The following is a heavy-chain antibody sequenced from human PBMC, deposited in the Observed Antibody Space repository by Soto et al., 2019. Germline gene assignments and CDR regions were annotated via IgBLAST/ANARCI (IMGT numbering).Heavy chain of an antibody. CDR1: GFTFNNSA. CDR3: AKDHRGFKQPFEY. J-gene: IGHJ4*02. Sequence: EVQLLESGGGLVQPGGSLRLSCAASGFTFNNSAMNWVRQAPGKGLEWVSAITSTGYGTYYADSGKGRFTISRDNSRNTLYLQINSLRADDTGIYYCAKDHRGFKQPFEYWGQGTLVTVSS. V-gene: IGHV3-23*01. CDR2: ITSTGYGT.